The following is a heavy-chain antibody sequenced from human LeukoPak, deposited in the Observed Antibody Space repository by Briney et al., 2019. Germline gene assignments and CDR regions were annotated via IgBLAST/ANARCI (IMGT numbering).Heavy chain of an antibody. CDR3: ARYDQDSSGYYYFNY. D-gene: IGHD3-22*01. J-gene: IGHJ4*02. CDR2: IKQDGSEK. CDR1: GFIFNKYW. V-gene: IGHV3-7*01. Sequence: PGGSLRLSCAASGFIFNKYWMSWVRQAPGKGLEWVANIKQDGSEKYYVDSVKGRFTISRDNAKSSLYLQMNSLRAEDTAVYYCARYDQDSSGYYYFNYWGQGTLVTVPS.